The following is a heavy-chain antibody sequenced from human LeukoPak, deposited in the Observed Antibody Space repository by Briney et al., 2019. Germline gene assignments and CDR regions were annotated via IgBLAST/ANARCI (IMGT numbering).Heavy chain of an antibody. CDR2: ITHGGST. D-gene: IGHD3-9*01. J-gene: IGHJ5*02. Sequence: SETLSLTCAVYVGSLSGYYWTWIRQPPGKGLEWIGEITHGGSTNYNPFLKSRVTISIDASKNQFSLKLTSVTAADTAVYYCARGRHYDILTDYYNVPCFDPWGQGTPVTVSS. V-gene: IGHV4-34*01. CDR3: ARGRHYDILTDYYNVPCFDP. CDR1: VGSLSGYY.